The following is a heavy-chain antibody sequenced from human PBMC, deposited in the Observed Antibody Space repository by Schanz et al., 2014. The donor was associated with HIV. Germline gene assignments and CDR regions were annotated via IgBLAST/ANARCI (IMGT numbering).Heavy chain of an antibody. CDR2: ISWNSGSK. CDR1: GFTFSNFW. J-gene: IGHJ4*02. CDR3: AKDAARIYYDILTGPFDS. D-gene: IGHD3-9*01. Sequence: EVQLLESGGGLVQPGGSLRLSCVASGFTFSNFWLSWVRQAPGKGLEWVSGISWNSGSKGYAEAVKGRFTISRDNAKNSLYLQMNSLRGEDTALYYCAKDAARIYYDILTGPFDSWGQGTLVTVSS. V-gene: IGHV3-9*01.